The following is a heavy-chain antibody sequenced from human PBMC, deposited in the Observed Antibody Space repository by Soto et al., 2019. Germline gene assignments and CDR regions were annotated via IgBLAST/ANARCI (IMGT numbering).Heavy chain of an antibody. Sequence: GGSLRLSCAASGFTFSSYGMHWVRQAPGKGLERVAVIWYDGSNKYYADSVKGRFTISRDNSKNTLYLQMNSLRAEDTAVYYCARDPYGSGSYYIVYWGQGTLVTVSS. D-gene: IGHD3-10*01. J-gene: IGHJ4*02. CDR2: IWYDGSNK. V-gene: IGHV3-33*01. CDR1: GFTFSSYG. CDR3: ARDPYGSGSYYIVY.